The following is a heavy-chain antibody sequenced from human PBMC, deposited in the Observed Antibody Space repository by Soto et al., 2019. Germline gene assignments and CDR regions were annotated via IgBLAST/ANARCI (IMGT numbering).Heavy chain of an antibody. CDR3: ARASGHIYATLHGPFDH. Sequence: GGSLSLSCAASGFTFNRHPLHWVRQAPGKGLEWVAVISLDGNNKYYADSVKGRFTISRDNSMNMLYLQMHGLRTEDTSIFYCARASGHIYATLHGPFDHWGQGALVTVSS. V-gene: IGHV3-30-3*01. CDR2: ISLDGNNK. J-gene: IGHJ4*02. D-gene: IGHD2-8*01. CDR1: GFTFNRHP.